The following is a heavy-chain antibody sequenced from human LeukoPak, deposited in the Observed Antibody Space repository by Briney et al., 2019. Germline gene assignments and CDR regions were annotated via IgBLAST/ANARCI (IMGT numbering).Heavy chain of an antibody. V-gene: IGHV4-59*01. CDR3: APAGSGYERALFDY. CDR1: GGSISSYH. J-gene: IGHJ4*02. D-gene: IGHD5-12*01. Sequence: SETLSLTCIVSGGSISSYHWSWIRQPPGKGLEWIGYINYSGSTNYNPSLKSRVTISVDTSKNQFSLKLSSVIAADTAVYYCAPAGSGYERALFDYWGQGTLVTVSS. CDR2: INYSGST.